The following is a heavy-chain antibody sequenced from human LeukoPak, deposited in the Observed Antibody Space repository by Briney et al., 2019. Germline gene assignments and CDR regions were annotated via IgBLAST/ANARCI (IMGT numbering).Heavy chain of an antibody. Sequence: GGSLRPSCAASGFTFSSYIMNWVRQAPGKGLEWVSSISSSSSYIYYADSVKGRFTISRDNAKNSLYLQMNSLRAEDTAVYYCARELITGFDPWGQGTLVTVSS. V-gene: IGHV3-21*01. J-gene: IGHJ5*02. CDR2: ISSSSSYI. CDR1: GFTFSSYI. CDR3: ARELITGFDP.